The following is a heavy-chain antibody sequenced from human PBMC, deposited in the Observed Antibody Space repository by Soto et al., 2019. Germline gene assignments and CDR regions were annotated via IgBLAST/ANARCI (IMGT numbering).Heavy chain of an antibody. V-gene: IGHV3-33*06. CDR2: IWYDGSNK. J-gene: IGHJ4*02. CDR3: AQADGSSWYQGY. Sequence: GGSLRLSCAASGFTFSSYGMHWVRQAPGKGLEWVAVIWYDGSNKYYADSVKGRFTISRDNPKNTVYLQMNSLRVADTAVYYCAQADGSSWYQGYWGQGTLVTVSS. D-gene: IGHD6-13*01. CDR1: GFTFSSYG.